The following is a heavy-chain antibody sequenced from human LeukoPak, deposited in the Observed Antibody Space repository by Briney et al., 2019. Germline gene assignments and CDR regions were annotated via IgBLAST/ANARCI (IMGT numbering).Heavy chain of an antibody. D-gene: IGHD6-25*01. V-gene: IGHV4-4*07. CDR2: INTSGST. CDR1: GGSISSYY. Sequence: PSETLSLTCTVSGGSISSYYWTWIRQSAGKGLEWIGRINTSGSTNYNPSLRSRVTMSVNTSKNQFTLNLTSVTAADTAVYSCARGGGDPWWLDPWGQGILVTVSS. J-gene: IGHJ5*02. CDR3: ARGGGDPWWLDP.